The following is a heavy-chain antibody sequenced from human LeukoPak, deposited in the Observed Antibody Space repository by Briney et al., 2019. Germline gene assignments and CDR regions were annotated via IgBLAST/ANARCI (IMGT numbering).Heavy chain of an antibody. D-gene: IGHD7-27*01. CDR1: GGSFSGYS. CDR2: IIHSGST. Sequence: PSETLSLTCAVNGGSFSGYSWSWIRQSPGKGLEWIADIIHSGSTNYNPSLKSRVTISLDTSRNQFSLKLTSVTAADTAVYYCARGQTELGTAYYYHMDVWGKGTTVTVSS. V-gene: IGHV4-34*01. J-gene: IGHJ6*03. CDR3: ARGQTELGTAYYYHMDV.